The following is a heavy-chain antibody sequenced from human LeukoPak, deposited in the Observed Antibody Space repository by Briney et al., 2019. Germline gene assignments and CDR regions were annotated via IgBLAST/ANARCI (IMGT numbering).Heavy chain of an antibody. CDR1: GFTFRNHW. D-gene: IGHD7-27*01. V-gene: IGHV3-74*01. CDR3: ARNNWGIDY. CDR2: INSDGSDT. Sequence: GGSLRLSCAASGFTFRNHWMHWVRQAPRKGLVWVARINSDGSDTSHADSVEGRFTISRDNAKDTLYLQMNSLRVEDTAVYYCARNNWGIDYWGQGTLVAVSS. J-gene: IGHJ4*02.